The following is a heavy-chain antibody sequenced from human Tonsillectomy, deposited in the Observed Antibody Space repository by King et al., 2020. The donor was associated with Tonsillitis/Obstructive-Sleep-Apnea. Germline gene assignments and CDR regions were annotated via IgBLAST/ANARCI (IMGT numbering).Heavy chain of an antibody. Sequence: VQLQESGPGLVKPSETLSLTCTVSGGSISTYYWTWIRQPPGKGLEWIGHISSIAGTNYNPSLKSRVTISVDTSKRQFSLKLRSVIAADTAVYYCARDLPYNPWGQGTLVTVSS. V-gene: IGHV4-59*01. J-gene: IGHJ5*02. CDR3: ARDLPYNP. CDR1: GGSISTYY. CDR2: ISSIAGT. D-gene: IGHD5-24*01.